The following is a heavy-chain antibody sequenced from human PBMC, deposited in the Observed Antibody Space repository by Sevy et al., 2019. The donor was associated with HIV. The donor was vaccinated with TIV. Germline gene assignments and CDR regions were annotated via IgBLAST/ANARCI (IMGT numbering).Heavy chain of an antibody. CDR3: VRAIAAAGSF. CDR1: GFTLNSYW. J-gene: IGHJ4*02. V-gene: IGHV3-7*01. CDR2: INQDGSVK. D-gene: IGHD6-13*01. Sequence: GGSLRLSCAASGFTLNSYWMSWVRQAPGKGLEWVANINQDGSVKYYVDSVKGRFTISRDNARNSLYLRMNSLRAEDTALYYCVRAIAAAGSFWGQGTLFTVSS.